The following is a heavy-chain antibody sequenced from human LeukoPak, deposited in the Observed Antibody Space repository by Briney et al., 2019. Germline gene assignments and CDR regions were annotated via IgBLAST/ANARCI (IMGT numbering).Heavy chain of an antibody. D-gene: IGHD3-16*01. CDR2: IFYSGST. J-gene: IGHJ4*02. Sequence: SETLSLTCTVSGGSFTSFYWSWIRQPPGKGPEWVGYIFYSGSTNFNPPLKSRVTISVDTSKNQFSLKLSSVTAADTAVYYCARADYGYIWGSFGYFDFWGQGTLVTVSS. V-gene: IGHV4-59*01. CDR3: ARADYGYIWGSFGYFDF. CDR1: GGSFTSFY.